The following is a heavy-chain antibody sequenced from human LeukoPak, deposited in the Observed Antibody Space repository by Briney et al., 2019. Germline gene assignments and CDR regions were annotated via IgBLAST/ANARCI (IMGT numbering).Heavy chain of an antibody. CDR3: ARSNYVWGSYRPGQSDAFDI. Sequence: SETLSLTCAVYGGSFSGYYWSWIRQPPGKGLEWIGEINHSGSTNHNPSLKSRVTMSVDTSKNQFSLKLSSVTAADTAVYYCARSNYVWGSYRPGQSDAFDIWGQGTMVTVSS. V-gene: IGHV4-34*01. D-gene: IGHD3-16*02. J-gene: IGHJ3*02. CDR2: INHSGST. CDR1: GGSFSGYY.